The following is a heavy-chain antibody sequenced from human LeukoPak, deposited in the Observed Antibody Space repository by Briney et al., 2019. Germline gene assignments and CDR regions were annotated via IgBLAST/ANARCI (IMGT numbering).Heavy chain of an antibody. CDR3: AKPGSGWYFDPFDY. Sequence: PGGSLRLSCPVSRFTFSSYAMSWVRQAPGKGLEWVSSISGSGHSTYYADSVKGRVTISRDNSKNTLYLQMNSLRAEDTAVYYCAKPGSGWYFDPFDYWGQGTLVTVSS. CDR2: ISGSGHST. D-gene: IGHD6-19*01. J-gene: IGHJ4*02. V-gene: IGHV3-23*01. CDR1: RFTFSSYA.